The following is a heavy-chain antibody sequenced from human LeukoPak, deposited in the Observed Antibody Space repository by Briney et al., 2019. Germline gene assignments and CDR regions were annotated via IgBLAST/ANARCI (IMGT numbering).Heavy chain of an antibody. V-gene: IGHV1-24*01. CDR1: GYTLTELS. Sequence: VSVKVSCKVSGYTLTELSMHWVRQAPGKGLEWMGGFDPEDGETIYAQKFQGRVTMTEDTSTDTAYMELSSLRSEDTAVYYCATWGTYSSSWYVRDYWGQGTLVTVSS. CDR3: ATWGTYSSSWYVRDY. D-gene: IGHD6-13*01. CDR2: FDPEDGET. J-gene: IGHJ4*02.